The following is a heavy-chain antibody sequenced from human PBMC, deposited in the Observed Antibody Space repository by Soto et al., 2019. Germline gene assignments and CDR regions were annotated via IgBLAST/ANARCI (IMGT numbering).Heavy chain of an antibody. D-gene: IGHD3-10*01. CDR2: IYHSGST. V-gene: IGHV4-4*02. CDR1: GGSISSSNW. Sequence: SETLSLTCAVSGGSISSSNWWSWVRQPPGKGLEWIGEIYHSGSTNYNPSLKSRVTISVDKSKNQFSLKLSSVTAADTAVYYCARGGITMVRGVIAWGQGALVTVSS. CDR3: ARGGITMVRGVIA. J-gene: IGHJ4*02.